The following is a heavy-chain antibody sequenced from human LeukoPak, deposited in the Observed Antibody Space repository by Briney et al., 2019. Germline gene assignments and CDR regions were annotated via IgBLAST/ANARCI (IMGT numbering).Heavy chain of an antibody. CDR1: GFSFSSYW. Sequence: GGSLRLSCAASGFSFSSYWMHWVRQAPGKGLGWVSRINSDGSSTIYADSVRGRFTISRDNSKNTLYLQMNSLRVDDTAVYYCARDVQGGYCSSASCYSDYWGQGTLVTVSS. D-gene: IGHD2-2*01. J-gene: IGHJ4*02. CDR2: INSDGSST. CDR3: ARDVQGGYCSSASCYSDY. V-gene: IGHV3-74*01.